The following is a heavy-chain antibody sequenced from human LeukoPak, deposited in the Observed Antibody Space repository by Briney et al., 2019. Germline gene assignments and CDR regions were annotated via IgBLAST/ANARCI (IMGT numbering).Heavy chain of an antibody. V-gene: IGHV3-23*01. D-gene: IGHD1-26*01. J-gene: IGHJ2*01. CDR1: GFTFSSYA. CDR2: IDGSGGRP. Sequence: GGSLRLSCIASGFTFSSYAMSWFRQAPGRGLEWVSAIDGSGGRPYYADSVKGRFTISRDSSKNTLFLHMNSLRVEDTAIYYCAKDRTVGASYWYFDLWGRGTLVTVSS. CDR3: AKDRTVGASYWYFDL.